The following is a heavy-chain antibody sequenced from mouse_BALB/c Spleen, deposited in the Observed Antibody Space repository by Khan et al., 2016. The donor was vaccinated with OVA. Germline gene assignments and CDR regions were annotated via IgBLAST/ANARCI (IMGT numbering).Heavy chain of an antibody. Sequence: VQLQESGAELAKPGASVKMSCKASGYTFTTYWMHWVKQRPGQGLEWIGYINPTSGYTDYNEKFKDRATLSADKSSSTAYMQLSSLTSEDSAVYYCTRDRIAYWGQGTTLTVSS. CDR1: GYTFTTYW. J-gene: IGHJ2*01. CDR2: INPTSGYT. V-gene: IGHV1-7*01. CDR3: TRDRIAY.